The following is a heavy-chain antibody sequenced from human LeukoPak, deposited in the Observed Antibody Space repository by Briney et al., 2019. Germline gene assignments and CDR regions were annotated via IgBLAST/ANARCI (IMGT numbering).Heavy chain of an antibody. D-gene: IGHD4-17*01. J-gene: IGHJ4*02. CDR2: TTGGGGSR. V-gene: IGHV3-23*01. CDR1: GFTFSSFG. Sequence: GGSLRLSCTTSGFTFSSFGMSWVRQAPGKGLEWVSATTGGGGSRFYADSVKGRFTISRDNSKKTLYLQMDSLRAEDAAVYFCANHMWDAAPPTAVTSDHWGQGILVTVSS. CDR3: ANHMWDAAPPTAVTSDH.